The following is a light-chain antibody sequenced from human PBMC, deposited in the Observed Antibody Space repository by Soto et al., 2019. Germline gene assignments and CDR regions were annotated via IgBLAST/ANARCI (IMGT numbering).Light chain of an antibody. Sequence: QSALTQPRSVSGSPGQSVTISCTGTSSDVGGYNFDSWYQQYPGKAPKLIIYDVSKRPSGVPDRFSGSKSGNTASLTISGLRAEDEADYYCCSYAGSYTLWVFGGGTQLTVL. CDR2: DVS. J-gene: IGLJ3*02. CDR1: SSDVGGYNF. CDR3: CSYAGSYTLWV. V-gene: IGLV2-11*01.